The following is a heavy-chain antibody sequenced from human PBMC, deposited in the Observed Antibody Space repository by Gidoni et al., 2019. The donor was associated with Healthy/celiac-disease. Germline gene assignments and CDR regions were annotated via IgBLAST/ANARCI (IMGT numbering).Heavy chain of an antibody. CDR1: GYNFTSYD. J-gene: IGHJ6*02. V-gene: IGHV1-8*01. D-gene: IGHD3-10*01. CDR2: MNPNSGNT. CDR3: ARGTYYPYYYYGMDV. Sequence: QVQLVQSGAEVKKPGASVKVPSKASGYNFTSYDINWVRQATGHGLEWMGWMNPNSGNTGYAQKFQVRVTMTRNTSISTAYMELSSLRSEDTAVYYCARGTYYPYYYYGMDVWGQGTTVTVSS.